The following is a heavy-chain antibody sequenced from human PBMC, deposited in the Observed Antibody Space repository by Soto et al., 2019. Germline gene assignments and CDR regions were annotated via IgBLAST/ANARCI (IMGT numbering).Heavy chain of an antibody. V-gene: IGHV3-21*01. CDR2: ISSSSSYI. D-gene: IGHD3-3*01. Sequence: ESGGGLVKPGGSLRLSCAASGFTFSSYSMNWVRQAPGKGLEWVSSISSSSSYIYYADSVKGRFTISRDNAKNSLYLQMNSLRAEDTAVYYCARDLHYDFWSGYSGGFDYWGQGTLVTVSS. CDR1: GFTFSSYS. J-gene: IGHJ4*02. CDR3: ARDLHYDFWSGYSGGFDY.